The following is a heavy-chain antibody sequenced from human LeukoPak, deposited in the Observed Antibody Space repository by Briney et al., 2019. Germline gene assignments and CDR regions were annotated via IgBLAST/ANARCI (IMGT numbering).Heavy chain of an antibody. CDR3: AGYGSGSASFDY. D-gene: IGHD3-10*01. V-gene: IGHV4-31*03. Sequence: SQTLSLTCTVSGGSISSGGYYWSWIRQHPGKGLEWIGYIYYSGSTYYNPSLKSRVTISVDTSKNQFSLKLSSVTAADTAVYYCAGYGSGSASFDYWGQGTLVTVSS. CDR2: IYYSGST. J-gene: IGHJ4*02. CDR1: GGSISSGGYY.